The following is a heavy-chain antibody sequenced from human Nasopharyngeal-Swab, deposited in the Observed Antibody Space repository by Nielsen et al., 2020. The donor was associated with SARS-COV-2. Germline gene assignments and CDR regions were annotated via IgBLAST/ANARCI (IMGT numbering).Heavy chain of an antibody. J-gene: IGHJ6*03. V-gene: IGHV3-21*01. CDR1: GFTFSSYS. CDR3: ARDRTNDYYYYMDV. D-gene: IGHD1-1*01. CDR2: ISSSSSYI. Sequence: GGSLRLSFAASGFTFSSYSMNWVPQAPGKGLEWVSSISSSSSYIYYADSVKARFTIPRDNAKNSLYLQMNSLRAEDTAVYYCARDRTNDYYYYMDVWGKGTTVTVSS.